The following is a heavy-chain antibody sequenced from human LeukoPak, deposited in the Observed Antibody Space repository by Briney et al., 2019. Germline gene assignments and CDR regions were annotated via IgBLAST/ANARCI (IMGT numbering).Heavy chain of an antibody. CDR3: ARLPQWGGTYHFDY. D-gene: IGHD1-26*01. CDR2: IYPGDSDT. CDR1: GYXFTNHW. V-gene: IGHV5-51*01. J-gene: IGHJ4*02. Sequence: GESLKISCKGSGYXFTNHWIGWVRQMPGKGLEWMAIIYPGDSDTRYSPSFQGQVTISADKSISTAYLQWSSLKASDTAMYYCARLPQWGGTYHFDYWGQGTLLTVSS.